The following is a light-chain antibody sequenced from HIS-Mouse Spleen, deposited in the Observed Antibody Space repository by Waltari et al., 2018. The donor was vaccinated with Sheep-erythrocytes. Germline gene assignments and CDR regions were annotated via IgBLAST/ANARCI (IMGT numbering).Light chain of an antibody. CDR3: QQSYGTPYT. Sequence: DIQMTQSPSSLSASVGYRVTITCRASQSITSYLNWYQQKPGKAPKLLIYAASSLQSGVPSRFSGSGSGTDFTLTISSLQPEDFATYYCQQSYGTPYTFGQGTKLEIK. J-gene: IGKJ2*01. CDR1: QSITSY. V-gene: IGKV1-39*01. CDR2: AAS.